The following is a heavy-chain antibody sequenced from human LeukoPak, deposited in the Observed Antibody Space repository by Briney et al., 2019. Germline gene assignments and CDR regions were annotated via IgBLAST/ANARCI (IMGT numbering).Heavy chain of an antibody. D-gene: IGHD3-22*01. CDR3: AKDLTSGYYYVMYFDY. CDR2: VTGSGGSA. Sequence: PGGSLRLSCAASGFTFTTYAMSWVRQAPGKGLEWVSLVTGSGGSAYYAGSVKGRFTISRDNSKNTLYLQTNRLRAEDTAVYYCAKDLTSGYYYVMYFDYWGQGTLVTVSS. J-gene: IGHJ4*02. V-gene: IGHV3-23*01. CDR1: GFTFTTYA.